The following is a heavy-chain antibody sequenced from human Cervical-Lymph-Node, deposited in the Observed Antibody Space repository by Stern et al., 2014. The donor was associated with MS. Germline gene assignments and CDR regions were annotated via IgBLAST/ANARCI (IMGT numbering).Heavy chain of an antibody. CDR1: GGTFISSYA. D-gene: IGHD2-15*01. CDR2: IIPILCLA. J-gene: IGHJ5*02. Sequence: QLVQSGAEVKKPGSSMNVSCKTSGGTFISSYAITWMRKAPGQGLALMGRIIPILCLANYAQKFQGRVTITADTSTSTSYMELSSLRSEDTAVYYCARGVVSNRAAATLHNLFGPWGQGTLVTVSS. CDR3: ARGVVSNRAAATLHNLFGP. V-gene: IGHV1-69*09.